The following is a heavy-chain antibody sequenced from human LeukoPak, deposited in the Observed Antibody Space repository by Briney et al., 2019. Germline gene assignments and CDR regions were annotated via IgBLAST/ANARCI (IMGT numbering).Heavy chain of an antibody. CDR1: GFTFSSYG. J-gene: IGHJ4*02. V-gene: IGHV3-30*02. D-gene: IGHD6-6*01. CDR2: IRYDGSNK. CDR3: ARGGVYSTSAVDY. Sequence: GGSLRLSCAASGFTFSSYGMHWVRQAPGKGLEWVAFIRYDGSNKYYADSVKGRFTISRDNSKNTLYLQMNSLRAEDTAVYYCARGGVYSTSAVDYWGQGTLVTVSS.